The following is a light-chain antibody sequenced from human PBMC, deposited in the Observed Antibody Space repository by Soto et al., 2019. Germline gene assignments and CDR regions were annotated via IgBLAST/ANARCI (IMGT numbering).Light chain of an antibody. CDR1: RSVSSN. Sequence: VMPQSPSTLSVSPGERATLSCRASRSVSSNLAWYQQKPGQAPRLLIYGASTRATGIPARFSGSGSGTEFTLTISSLQSEDVAVYFCQQYNNWPPSTFGQGTKVDIK. CDR2: GAS. CDR3: QQYNNWPPST. V-gene: IGKV3-15*01. J-gene: IGKJ1*01.